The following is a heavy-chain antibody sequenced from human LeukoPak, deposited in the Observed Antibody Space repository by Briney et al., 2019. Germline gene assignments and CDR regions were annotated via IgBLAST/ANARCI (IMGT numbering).Heavy chain of an antibody. J-gene: IGHJ5*02. V-gene: IGHV3-74*01. CDR3: ARAPQRAPYQLPTLNWFDP. CDR1: GFTFSSYW. D-gene: IGHD2-2*01. Sequence: GGSLRLSCAASGFTFSSYWMHWVRQAPGKGLVWVSRINSDGSSTSYADSVKGRFTISRDNAKNTLYLQMNSLRAEDTAVYYCARAPQRAPYQLPTLNWFDPWGQGTLVTVSS. CDR2: INSDGSST.